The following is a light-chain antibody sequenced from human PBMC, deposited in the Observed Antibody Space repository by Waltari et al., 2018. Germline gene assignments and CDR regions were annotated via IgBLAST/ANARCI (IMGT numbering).Light chain of an antibody. V-gene: IGKV3-15*01. CDR2: GSS. J-gene: IGKJ1*01. Sequence: EIVMTQSPATLSVSPGERATLPCRASQSVSRNLAWYQQKPGQAPRLLIYGSSTRATGIPARFSGSGSGTEFTLTISGLQSEDSAVYYCQQYNDWPRTFGLGTRVEIE. CDR3: QQYNDWPRT. CDR1: QSVSRN.